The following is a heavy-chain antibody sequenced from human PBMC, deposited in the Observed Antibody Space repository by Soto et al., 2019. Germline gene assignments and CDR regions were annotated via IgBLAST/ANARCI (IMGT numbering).Heavy chain of an antibody. CDR2: ISAYNGNT. D-gene: IGHD3-10*01. V-gene: IGHV1-18*01. CDR1: GYTFTSYG. Sequence: ASVKVSCKASGYTFTSYGISLVLQAPGQGLEWMGWISAYNGNTNYAQKLQGRVTMTTDTSTSTAYMELRSLRSDDTAVYYCARGHGSGSYYNDPYYYGMDVWGQGTTVTVSS. CDR3: ARGHGSGSYYNDPYYYGMDV. J-gene: IGHJ6*02.